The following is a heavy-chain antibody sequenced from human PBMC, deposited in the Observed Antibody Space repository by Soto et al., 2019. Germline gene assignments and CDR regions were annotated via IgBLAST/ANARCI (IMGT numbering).Heavy chain of an antibody. CDR1: GYSFTSYW. CDR2: IDPSDSYT. V-gene: IGHV5-10-1*01. CDR3: ARLGIWFGESSNYYYYYGMDV. Sequence: GESLKISCKGSGYSFTSYWISWVRQMPGKGLEWMGRIDPSDSYTNYSPSFQGHVTISADKSISTAYLQWSSLKASDTAMYYCARLGIWFGESSNYYYYYGMDVWGQGPRSPSP. J-gene: IGHJ6*02. D-gene: IGHD3-10*01.